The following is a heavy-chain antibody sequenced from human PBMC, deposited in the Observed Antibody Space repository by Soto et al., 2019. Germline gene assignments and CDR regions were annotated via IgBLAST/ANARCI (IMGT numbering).Heavy chain of an antibody. CDR3: VRGYCTTSPCSGDFQF. CDR2: IHPSGDT. V-gene: IGHV1-46*01. Sequence: ASVKGSCKASGYKFTTYFIHWVRQARGQGLEWMGMIHPSGDTGYAQKFRGRVTMTIDTSTTTAYMELRNLTSEDTAVYFSVRGYCTTSPCSGDFQFWGQGTLVTVSS. CDR1: GYKFTTYF. J-gene: IGHJ1*01. D-gene: IGHD2-15*01.